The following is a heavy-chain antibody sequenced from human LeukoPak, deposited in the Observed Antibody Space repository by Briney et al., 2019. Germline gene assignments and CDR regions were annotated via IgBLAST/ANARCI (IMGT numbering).Heavy chain of an antibody. J-gene: IGHJ4*02. V-gene: IGHV3-23*01. CDR3: ARTIQLWDDFDY. CDR2: ISGSGGST. CDR1: GFTFSNAW. D-gene: IGHD5-18*01. Sequence: GGSLRLSCAASGFTFSNAWMSWVRQAPGKGLEWVSAISGSGGSTYYADSVKGRFTISRDNSKNTLYLQMNSLRAEDTAVYYCARTIQLWDDFDYWGQGTLVTVSS.